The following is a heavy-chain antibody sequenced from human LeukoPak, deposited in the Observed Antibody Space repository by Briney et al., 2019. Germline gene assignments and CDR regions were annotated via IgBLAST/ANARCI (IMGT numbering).Heavy chain of an antibody. CDR3: ARGAYEWPNY. CDR2: INHSGST. J-gene: IGHJ4*02. V-gene: IGHV4-34*01. Sequence: SETLSLTCGVYGLPFSGYYWSWIRQPPAKGLAWIVEINHSGSTNYNPSLKSRATISVDTSKNQFPRKVRSVTAADTAVYYCARGAYEWPNYWGQGTLVTVSS. D-gene: IGHD3-16*01. CDR1: GLPFSGYY.